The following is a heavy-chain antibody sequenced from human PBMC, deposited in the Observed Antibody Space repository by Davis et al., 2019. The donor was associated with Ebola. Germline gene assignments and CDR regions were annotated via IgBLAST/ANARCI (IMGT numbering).Heavy chain of an antibody. Sequence: GGSLRLSCAASGFTFSSYAMHWVRQAPGKGLEWVAVISYDGSNKYYADSVKGRFTISRDNSKNTLYLQMNSLRAEDTAVYYCARDGTKWSAEMNYWGQGTLVTVSS. CDR2: ISYDGSNK. V-gene: IGHV3-30*04. D-gene: IGHD2-8*01. CDR3: ARDGTKWSAEMNY. J-gene: IGHJ4*02. CDR1: GFTFSSYA.